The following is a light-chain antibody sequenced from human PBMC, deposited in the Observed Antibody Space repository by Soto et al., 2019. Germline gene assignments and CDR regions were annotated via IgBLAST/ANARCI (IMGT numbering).Light chain of an antibody. CDR3: QQYDNPFPGYT. CDR2: DAS. J-gene: IGKJ2*01. V-gene: IGKV1-33*01. CDR1: QDISKY. Sequence: DIQMTQSPSSLSASVGDRVTITCQASQDISKYLNWYQQKPGKAPKLLIFDASNLEAGVPSRFSGSGSGTDFTFTISNLQPEDVATYYCQQYDNPFPGYTFGQGTKVDIK.